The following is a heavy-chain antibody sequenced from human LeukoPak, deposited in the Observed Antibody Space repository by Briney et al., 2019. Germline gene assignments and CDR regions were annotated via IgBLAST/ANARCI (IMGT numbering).Heavy chain of an antibody. CDR2: ISYDGSNK. D-gene: IGHD6-19*01. J-gene: IGHJ4*02. CDR1: GFTFSSYA. CDR3: ARSYSSNWLFDY. V-gene: IGHV3-30*14. Sequence: GGSLRLSCAASGFTFSSYAMHWVRQAPGKGLEWVAVISYDGSNKYYADSVRGRFTVSRDNSKNTVYLQMNSLRVEDTAVYYCARSYSSNWLFDYWGQGTLVTVSS.